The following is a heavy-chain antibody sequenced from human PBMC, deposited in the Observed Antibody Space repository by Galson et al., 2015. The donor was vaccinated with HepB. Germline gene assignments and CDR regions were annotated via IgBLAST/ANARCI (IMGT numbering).Heavy chain of an antibody. V-gene: IGHV3-21*01. CDR2: ISSTSYI. J-gene: IGHJ6*02. CDR1: GFTFSSYG. CDR3: ARWVHPLDGERTYYYYVMDV. D-gene: IGHD3-10*01. Sequence: SLRLSCAASGFTFSSYGMNWVRQAPGKGLEWVSSISSTSYIYYADSVKGRFTISRDNAKNSLYLQMNSLRAEDTAVYYCARWVHPLDGERTYYYYVMDVWGQGTTVTVSS.